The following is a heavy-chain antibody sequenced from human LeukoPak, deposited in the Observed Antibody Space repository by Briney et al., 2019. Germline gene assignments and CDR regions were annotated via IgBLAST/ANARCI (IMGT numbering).Heavy chain of an antibody. CDR1: GFTFSGYA. Sequence: GGSLRLSCAASGFTFSGYAMSWVRQAPGKGLEWVSAVSNSDGTTYYADSVKGRFTISRDNSKNTLYLQMNSLRAEDTAVYYCAKVTIFGVVTYWGQGTLVTVSS. V-gene: IGHV3-23*01. D-gene: IGHD3-3*01. CDR2: VSNSDGTT. J-gene: IGHJ4*02. CDR3: AKVTIFGVVTY.